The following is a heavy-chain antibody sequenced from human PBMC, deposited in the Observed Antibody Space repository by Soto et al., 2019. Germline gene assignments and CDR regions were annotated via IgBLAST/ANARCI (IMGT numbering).Heavy chain of an antibody. V-gene: IGHV3-66*01. J-gene: IGHJ5*02. Sequence: GGSLRLSCAASGFTVSSNYMSWVRQAPGKGLEWVSVIYSGGSTYYADSVKGRFTISRDNSKNTLYLQMNSLRAEDTAVYYCAREQQPGWFDPWGQGTLVTVSS. CDR3: AREQQPGWFDP. CDR1: GFTVSSNY. D-gene: IGHD6-13*01. CDR2: IYSGGST.